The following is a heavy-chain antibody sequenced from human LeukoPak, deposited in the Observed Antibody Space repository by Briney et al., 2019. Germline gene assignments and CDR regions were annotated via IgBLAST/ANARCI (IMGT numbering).Heavy chain of an antibody. CDR3: ARGTTSPPYDFWSGYSADFDY. J-gene: IGHJ4*02. CDR2: IIPILGIA. CDR1: GGTFSSYA. V-gene: IGHV1-69*04. Sequence: SVKISCKASGGTFSSYAISWVRQAPGQGLEWMGRIIPILGIANYAQKFQGRVTITADKSTSTAYIELSSLRSEDTAVYYCARGTTSPPYDFWSGYSADFDYWGQGTLVTVSS. D-gene: IGHD3-3*01.